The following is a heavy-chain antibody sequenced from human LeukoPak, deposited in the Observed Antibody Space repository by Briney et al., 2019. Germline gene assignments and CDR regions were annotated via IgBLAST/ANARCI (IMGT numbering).Heavy chain of an antibody. CDR3: ARDPNLKVGAKGAFDY. V-gene: IGHV3-30-3*01. D-gene: IGHD1-26*01. J-gene: IGHJ4*02. CDR2: ISYDGSNK. Sequence: GGSLRLSCAASGFTFSSYAMHWVRQAPGKGLEWVAVISYDGSNKYYADSVKGRFTISRDNSKNTLYLQMNSLRAEDTAVYYCARDPNLKVGAKGAFDYWGQGTLVTVPS. CDR1: GFTFSSYA.